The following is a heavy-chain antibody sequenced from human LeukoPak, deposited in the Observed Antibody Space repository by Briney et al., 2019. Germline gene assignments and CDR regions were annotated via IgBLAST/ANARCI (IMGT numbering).Heavy chain of an antibody. V-gene: IGHV1-24*01. Sequence: ASVKVSCKVSGYTLTELSMHWVRQAPGKGLEWMGGFDPEDGETIYAQKFQGRVTMTEDTSTDTAYMELSSLRSEDTAVYYCERPTGDSSGYYFVYWGQGTLVTVSS. CDR2: FDPEDGET. J-gene: IGHJ4*02. D-gene: IGHD3-22*01. CDR3: ERPTGDSSGYYFVY. CDR1: GYTLTELS.